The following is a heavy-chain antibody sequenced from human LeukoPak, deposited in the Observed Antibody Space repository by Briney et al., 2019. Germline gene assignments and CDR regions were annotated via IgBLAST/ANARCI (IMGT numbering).Heavy chain of an antibody. CDR2: ISSSGSTI. V-gene: IGHV3-11*01. CDR1: GFTFSDYY. Sequence: GGSLRLSCAASGFTFSDYYMSWIRQAPGKGLEWVSYISSSGSTIYYADSVKGRFTISRDNAKNSLYLQMNSLRAEDTAVYYCARQVPAARSAFDIWGQGTMVTVSS. J-gene: IGHJ3*02. CDR3: ARQVPAARSAFDI. D-gene: IGHD2-2*01.